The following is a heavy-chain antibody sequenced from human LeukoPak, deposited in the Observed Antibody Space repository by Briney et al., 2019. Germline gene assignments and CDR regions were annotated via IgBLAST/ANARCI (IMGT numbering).Heavy chain of an antibody. CDR3: ARELGYCTNGVCSPSKYYYYYYGMDV. Sequence: GASVKVSCKASGGTFSSYAISWVRQAPGQGLEWMGGIIPIFGTANYAQKFQGRVTITADESTSTAYMELSSLRAEDTAVYYCARELGYCTNGVCSPSKYYYYYYGMDVWGQGTTVTVSS. CDR1: GGTFSSYA. V-gene: IGHV1-69*13. CDR2: IIPIFGTA. J-gene: IGHJ6*02. D-gene: IGHD2-8*01.